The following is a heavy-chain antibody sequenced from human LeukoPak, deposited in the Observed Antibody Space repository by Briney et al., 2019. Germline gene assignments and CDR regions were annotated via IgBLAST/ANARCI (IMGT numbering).Heavy chain of an antibody. CDR2: ISSSSSYI. V-gene: IGHV3-21*01. Sequence: GGSLRLSCAACGFTFSSHSMNWVRQAPGKGLEWVSSISSSSSYIYYADSVKGRFTISRDNAKNSLYLQMNSLRAEDTAVYYCARLGDRLDYWGQGTLVTVSS. CDR3: ARLGDRLDY. D-gene: IGHD3-3*01. CDR1: GFTFSSHS. J-gene: IGHJ4*02.